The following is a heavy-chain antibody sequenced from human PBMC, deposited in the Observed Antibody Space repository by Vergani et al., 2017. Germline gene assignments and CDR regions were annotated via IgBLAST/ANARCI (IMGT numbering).Heavy chain of an antibody. CDR3: AREVRVLEWLPHRDYGMDV. J-gene: IGHJ6*02. CDR2: TYYRSKWYN. Sequence: QVQLQQSGPGLVKPSPTLSLTCAISGDSVSSNSAAWNWIRQSPSRGLEWLGRTYYRSKWYNDYAVSVKSRITINPDTSKNQFSLQLNSVTPEDTAVYYCAREVRVLEWLPHRDYGMDVWGQGTTVTVSS. V-gene: IGHV6-1*01. D-gene: IGHD3-3*01. CDR1: GDSVSSNSAA.